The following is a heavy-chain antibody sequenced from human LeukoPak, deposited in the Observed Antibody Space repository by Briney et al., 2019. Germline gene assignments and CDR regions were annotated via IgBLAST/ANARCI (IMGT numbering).Heavy chain of an antibody. CDR1: GFTFKLYW. D-gene: IGHD3-10*01. J-gene: IGHJ5*02. CDR2: INDDGSDT. Sequence: GGSLRLSCAASGFTFKLYWMHWVRQVPGKAPVWVSRINDDGSDTRYADSVKGRFTISRDDATNMVFLQMNSLRPEDTAIYYCIRGGPPTGSWGQGTLVTVSS. CDR3: IRGGPPTGS. V-gene: IGHV3-74*01.